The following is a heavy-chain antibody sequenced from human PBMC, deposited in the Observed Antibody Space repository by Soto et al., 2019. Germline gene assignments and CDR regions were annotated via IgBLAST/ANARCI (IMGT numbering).Heavy chain of an antibody. CDR2: IDSGGTTI. CDR3: ARRTSGWYYDY. V-gene: IGHV3-48*01. D-gene: IGHD6-19*01. J-gene: IGHJ4*02. Sequence: EVQLVESGGGLVQPGGSLRLSCAASGFTFSSYSMIWVRQPPGKGLECISYIDSGGTTIYQTESVKGRFTISRDNAKNSMYLQMNSLRGEETAVYYCARRTSGWYYDYWGLGTRVTVSS. CDR1: GFTFSSYS.